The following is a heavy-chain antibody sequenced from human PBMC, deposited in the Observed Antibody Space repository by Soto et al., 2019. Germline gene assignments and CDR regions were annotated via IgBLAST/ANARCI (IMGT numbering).Heavy chain of an antibody. CDR3: ARIQWALPNWFDP. J-gene: IGHJ5*02. Sequence: SETLSLTCTVSGDSISRTNYYWGWIRQAPGKGLEWIGEINHSGSTNYNPSLKSRVTISVDTSKNQFSLKLSSVTAADTAVYYCARIQWALPNWFDPWGQGALVTVSS. CDR2: INHSGST. V-gene: IGHV4-39*07. CDR1: GDSISRTNYY. D-gene: IGHD1-26*01.